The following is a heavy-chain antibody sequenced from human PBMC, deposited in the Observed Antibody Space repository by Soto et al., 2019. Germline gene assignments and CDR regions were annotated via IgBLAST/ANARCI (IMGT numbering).Heavy chain of an antibody. J-gene: IGHJ4*02. CDR1: GYTLTELS. CDR2: FDPEDGET. D-gene: IGHD5-18*01. CDR3: ATGDPYSYEYYFDY. V-gene: IGHV1-24*01. Sequence: ASVKVSCKVSGYTLTELSMHWVRQAPGKGLEWMGGFDPEDGETIYAQKFQGRVTMTEDTSTDTAYMELSSLRSEDTAVYYCATGDPYSYEYYFDYWGQRTLVTVSS.